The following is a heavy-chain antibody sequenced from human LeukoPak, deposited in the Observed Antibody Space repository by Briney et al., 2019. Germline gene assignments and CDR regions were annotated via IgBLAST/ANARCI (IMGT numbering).Heavy chain of an antibody. CDR2: VNSDGSDT. V-gene: IGHV3-74*03. CDR3: ARHPSGSSSYYFDY. CDR1: GFTLSSYW. Sequence: GGSLRLSCAASGFTLSSYWMLWVRQIPGKGLEWLARVNSDGSDTTYADSVKGRFTISRDSAKNTLALQMNSLRADDTAVYYCARHPSGSSSYYFDYWGQGTLVTVSS. J-gene: IGHJ4*02. D-gene: IGHD1-26*01.